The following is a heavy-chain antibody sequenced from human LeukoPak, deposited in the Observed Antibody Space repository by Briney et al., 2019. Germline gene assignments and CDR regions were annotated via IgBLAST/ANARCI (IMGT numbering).Heavy chain of an antibody. CDR1: GGSISSSSYY. V-gene: IGHV4-39*01. CDR3: ARHVILGQWLVRLGAFDI. Sequence: SETLSLTCTVSGGSISSSSYYWGWIRQPPGKGLEWIGSIYYSGSTYYNPSLKSRVTISVDTSKNQFSLKLSSVTAADTAVYYCARHVILGQWLVRLGAFDIWGQGTMVTVSS. J-gene: IGHJ3*02. CDR2: IYYSGST. D-gene: IGHD6-19*01.